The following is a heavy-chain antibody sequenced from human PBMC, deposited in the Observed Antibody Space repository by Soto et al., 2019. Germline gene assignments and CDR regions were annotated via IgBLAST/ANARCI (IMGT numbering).Heavy chain of an antibody. Sequence: QVQLQESGPGLVKPSQTLSLTCTVSGGSISSGDYDWTWIRQPPGKGLEWIGYIYYTGNTYYNPSLKSRLTISLDTSRNQFSLKLSSVTAADTAVYYCARTDYGTAYFDPWGQGSLVTVSS. D-gene: IGHD3-10*01. J-gene: IGHJ5*02. CDR3: ARTDYGTAYFDP. CDR2: IYYTGNT. V-gene: IGHV4-30-4*01. CDR1: GGSISSGDYD.